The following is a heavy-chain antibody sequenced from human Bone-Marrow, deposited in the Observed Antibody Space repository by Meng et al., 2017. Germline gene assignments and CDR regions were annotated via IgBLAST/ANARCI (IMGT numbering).Heavy chain of an antibody. CDR1: GYTFTSYG. J-gene: IGHJ2*01. V-gene: IGHV1-18*01. D-gene: IGHD2-2*01. CDR3: ARDVYCSSTSCRNWYFDL. Sequence: QVQLVQSGAEVKKPGASVKVSCKASGYTFTSYGISWVRQAPGQGLEWMGWTSVYDGNTNYAQNLQGRVTMTADTSTTTAYMELRSLRSDDTAVYYYARDVYCSSTSCRNWYFDLWGRGTLVTVSS. CDR2: TSVYDGNT.